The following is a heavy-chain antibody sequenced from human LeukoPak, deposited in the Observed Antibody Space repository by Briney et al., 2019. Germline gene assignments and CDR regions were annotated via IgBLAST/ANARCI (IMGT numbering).Heavy chain of an antibody. CDR1: GGSISSSSYY. CDR3: ARHGDYDYVWGSYRYRETIIDY. J-gene: IGHJ4*02. CDR2: IYYSGST. Sequence: SSETLSLTCTVSGGSISSSSYYWGWIRQPPGKGLEWIGSIYYSGSTYYNPSLKSRVTISVDTSKNQFSLKLSSVSAADTAVYYCARHGDYDYVWGSYRYRETIIDYWGQGTLVTVSS. V-gene: IGHV4-39*01. D-gene: IGHD3-16*02.